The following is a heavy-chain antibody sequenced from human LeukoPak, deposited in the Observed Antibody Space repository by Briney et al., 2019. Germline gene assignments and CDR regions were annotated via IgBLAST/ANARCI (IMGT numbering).Heavy chain of an antibody. J-gene: IGHJ4*02. CDR2: VHLDGRT. D-gene: IGHD3-3*01. Sequence: PSETLSLTCTVSGGSISSSSYWGWIRQPPGKGLEWIGEVHLDGRTNYNPSLESRLTMSVDVSENQVSLKLTSVTAADTAVYYCAREGGFYRPLDYSGQGTLVTVSS. V-gene: IGHV4-39*07. CDR1: GGSISSSSY. CDR3: AREGGFYRPLDY.